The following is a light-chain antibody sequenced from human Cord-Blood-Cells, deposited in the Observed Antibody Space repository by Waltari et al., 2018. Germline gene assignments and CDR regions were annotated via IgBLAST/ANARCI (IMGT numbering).Light chain of an antibody. CDR1: SSDVGVYNH. V-gene: IGLV2-14*03. CDR2: DVS. J-gene: IGLJ3*02. Sequence: QSALTQPASVSGSPGQSITISCTGTSSDVGVYNHVSWYQQHPGKPPKPMFYDVSNRPSVVSNRFSGSKSGNTASLTISGLQAEDEADYYCSSYTSSSTWVFGGGTKLTVL. CDR3: SSYTSSSTWV.